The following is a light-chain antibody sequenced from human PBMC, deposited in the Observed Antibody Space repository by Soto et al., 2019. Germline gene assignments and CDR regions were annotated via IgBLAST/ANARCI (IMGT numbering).Light chain of an antibody. Sequence: SALTEPASVSGSPGQSITISCTGTSSDVGGYNYVSWYQHHPGKAPKLIIYDVTSRPSGVSIRFSGSKSDNTASLTISGLQPEDEADYHCSSYTTSNTRQIVFGTGTKLTVL. CDR1: SSDVGGYNY. CDR2: DVT. J-gene: IGLJ1*01. CDR3: SSYTTSNTRQIV. V-gene: IGLV2-14*03.